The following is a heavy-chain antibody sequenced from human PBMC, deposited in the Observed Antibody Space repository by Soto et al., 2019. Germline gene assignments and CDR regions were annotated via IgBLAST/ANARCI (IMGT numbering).Heavy chain of an antibody. CDR2: INPNSGGT. CDR1: GYTFTGYY. J-gene: IGHJ6*02. Sequence: ASVKVSCKASGYTFTGYYMHWVRQVPGQGLEWMGWINPNSGGTNYAQKFQGWVTMTRDTSISTAYMELSRLRSDDTAVYYCARDRLSTIFGVVTKYHYYGMDVWGQGTTVTVSS. V-gene: IGHV1-2*04. D-gene: IGHD3-3*01. CDR3: ARDRLSTIFGVVTKYHYYGMDV.